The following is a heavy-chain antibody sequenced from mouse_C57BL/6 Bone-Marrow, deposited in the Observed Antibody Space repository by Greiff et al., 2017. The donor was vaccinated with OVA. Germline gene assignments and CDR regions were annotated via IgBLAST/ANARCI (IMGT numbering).Heavy chain of an antibody. D-gene: IGHD3-1*01. CDR3: ARLGLLSQTFDY. CDR1: GYTFTSYW. CDR2: MYPGSGST. V-gene: IGHV1-55*01. J-gene: IGHJ2*01. Sequence: QVQLKESGAELVKPGASVKMSCKAFGYTFTSYWITWGKQRPGQGLEWIGDMYPGSGSTNYNEKGKSKATLTGDTSSSTAYMQLSSLTSADSAVYYCARLGLLSQTFDYWGQGTTLTVSS.